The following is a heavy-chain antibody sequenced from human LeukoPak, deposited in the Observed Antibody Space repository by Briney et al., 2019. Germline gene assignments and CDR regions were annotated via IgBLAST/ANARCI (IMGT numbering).Heavy chain of an antibody. CDR2: INPNSGGT. D-gene: IGHD5-12*01. J-gene: IGHJ6*02. Sequence: GASVKVSCKASGYTFTGYYMHWVRQAPGQGLEWMGWINPNSGGTNYAQKFQGRVTMTRDTSISTAYMELSRLRSDDTAVYYCARGLLPQWLRRTRDYYYYGMDVWGQGTTVTVSS. CDR1: GYTFTGYY. V-gene: IGHV1-2*02. CDR3: ARGLLPQWLRRTRDYYYYGMDV.